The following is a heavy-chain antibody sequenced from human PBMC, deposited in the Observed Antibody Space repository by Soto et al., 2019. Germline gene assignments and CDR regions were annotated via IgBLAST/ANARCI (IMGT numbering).Heavy chain of an antibody. V-gene: IGHV3-43*01. J-gene: IGHJ5*02. CDR3: AKGSGSYYIDWFDP. D-gene: IGHD3-10*01. Sequence: GGSLRLSCAASGFTFDDYTMHWVRQAPGKGLEWVSLISWDGGSTYYADSVKGRFTISRDNSKNSLYLQMNSLRTEDTALYYCAKGSGSYYIDWFDPWGQGTPVTVSS. CDR2: ISWDGGST. CDR1: GFTFDDYT.